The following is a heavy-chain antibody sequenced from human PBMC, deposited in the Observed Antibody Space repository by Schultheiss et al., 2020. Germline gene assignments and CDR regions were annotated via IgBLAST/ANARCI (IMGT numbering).Heavy chain of an antibody. CDR3: ARDLKHGSGSYWGYYYGMDV. V-gene: IGHV3-74*01. Sequence: GGSLRLSCAASGFTFSSYWMHWVRQAPGKGLVWVSRINSDGSSTSYADSVKGRFTISRDNAKNTLYLQMNSLRAEDTAVYYCARDLKHGSGSYWGYYYGMDVWGQGTTVTVSS. CDR1: GFTFSSYW. J-gene: IGHJ6*02. D-gene: IGHD3-10*01. CDR2: INSDGSST.